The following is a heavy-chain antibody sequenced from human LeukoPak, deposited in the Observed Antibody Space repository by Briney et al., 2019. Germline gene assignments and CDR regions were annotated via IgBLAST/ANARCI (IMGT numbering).Heavy chain of an antibody. J-gene: IGHJ4*02. CDR3: ARTLPYYYDSSGYFDY. Sequence: GGSLRLSCAASGFTFTSSWMSWVRQAPGKGLEWVANINKPGTEQFYADSVKGRFTLSRDNAKNSVHLLMSSLRVEDTAVYYCARTLPYYYDSSGYFDYWGQGTLVTVSS. CDR1: GFTFTSSW. CDR2: INKPGTEQ. V-gene: IGHV3-7*01. D-gene: IGHD3-22*01.